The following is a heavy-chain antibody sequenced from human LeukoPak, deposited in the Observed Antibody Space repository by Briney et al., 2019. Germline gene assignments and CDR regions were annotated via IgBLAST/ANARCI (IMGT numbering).Heavy chain of an antibody. CDR3: AICSSTRTHAFDI. D-gene: IGHD2-2*01. V-gene: IGHV4-38-2*01. CDR2: IYHSGST. Sequence: SETLSLTCAVAAYSISSGYYWGWIRQPPGKGLEWIGSIYHSGSTYYNPSLKRRVAISVDTSNNPSSLKLSSVTAADTAVYYCAICSSTRTHAFDIWGQGTMVTVSS. CDR1: AYSISSGYY. J-gene: IGHJ3*02.